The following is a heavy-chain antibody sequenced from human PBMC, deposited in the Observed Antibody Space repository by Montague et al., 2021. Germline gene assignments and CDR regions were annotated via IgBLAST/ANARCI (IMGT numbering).Heavy chain of an antibody. CDR1: GFIFNNSY. D-gene: IGHD2/OR15-2a*01. Sequence: SLRLSCAASGFIFNNSYMAWIRQAPGKGLEWVANMNPDGSGRYYVDSVRGRFTISRDNAKNSLFLQMSSLRVEDTAVYYCARDPFFGAFDYWGQGTLVTVSS. V-gene: IGHV3-7*01. J-gene: IGHJ4*02. CDR2: MNPDGSGR. CDR3: ARDPFFGAFDY.